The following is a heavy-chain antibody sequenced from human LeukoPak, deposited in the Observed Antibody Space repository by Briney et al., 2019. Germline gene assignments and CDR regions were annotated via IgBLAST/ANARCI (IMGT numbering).Heavy chain of an antibody. Sequence: ASVKVSCKASGYTFTSYDINWVRQATGQGLEWMGWMSTNSGDTGYAQKFQGRVTISRDTSISTVYMELRSLRSEDTALYYCTRTPPHWEIDYWGQGTLVTVSS. CDR2: MSTNSGDT. CDR3: TRTPPHWEIDY. CDR1: GYTFTSYD. D-gene: IGHD1-26*01. J-gene: IGHJ4*02. V-gene: IGHV1-8*03.